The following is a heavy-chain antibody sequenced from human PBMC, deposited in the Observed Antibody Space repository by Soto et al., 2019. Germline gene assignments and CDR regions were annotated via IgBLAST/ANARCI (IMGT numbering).Heavy chain of an antibody. V-gene: IGHV2-5*02. CDR1: GFSLSTSGVS. Sequence: QITLKESGPTLVKPTQTLTLTCTFSGFSLSTSGVSVGWIRQPPGKALEWLALIYWDNDNRYSPSLKSRLTSXKXTXTNQAVLTVTNMDPVETATYYCAHRIKVSGGADFDVWGQGIMVTGSS. J-gene: IGHJ3*01. CDR3: AHRIKVSGGADFDV. CDR2: IYWDNDN. D-gene: IGHD2-8*01.